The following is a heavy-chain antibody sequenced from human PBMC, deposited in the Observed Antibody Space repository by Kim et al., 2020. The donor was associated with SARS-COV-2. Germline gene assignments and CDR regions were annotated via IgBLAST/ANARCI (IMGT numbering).Heavy chain of an antibody. CDR1: GFTFNAYS. CDR2: IWYDENKK. CDR3: ARDFTADYFDY. D-gene: IGHD2-21*02. J-gene: IGHJ4*02. Sequence: GGSLRLSCAASGFTFNAYSMHWVCQPPGKGLEWVAVIWYDENKKYYADSVKGRFIISRDNSKNTLYLQMNSLKAEDTAVYYCARDFTADYFDYWGQGTLVTASS. V-gene: IGHV3-33*01.